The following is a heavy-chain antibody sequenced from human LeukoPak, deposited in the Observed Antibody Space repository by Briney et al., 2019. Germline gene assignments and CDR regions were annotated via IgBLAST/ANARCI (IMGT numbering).Heavy chain of an antibody. J-gene: IGHJ4*02. CDR3: ANDYDDTAGAGLDS. CDR1: GFTFSHHG. Sequence: GGSLRLSCAATGFTFSHHGMHWVRQAPGKGREWVSAISFDGGDHYYADSVKGRFTMSRENSKNTVCLQMNCLRAEDTSVYYCANDYDDTAGAGLDSWGQGSLVTVSS. V-gene: IGHV3-30*18. CDR2: ISFDGGDH. D-gene: IGHD5-18*01.